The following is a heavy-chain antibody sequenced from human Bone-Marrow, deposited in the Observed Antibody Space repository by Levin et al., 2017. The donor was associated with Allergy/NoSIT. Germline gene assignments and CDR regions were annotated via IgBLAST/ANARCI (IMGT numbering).Heavy chain of an antibody. CDR2: IYSGGST. V-gene: IGHV3-66*02. J-gene: IGHJ3*02. Sequence: GGSLRLSCAASGFTVSSNYMSWVRQAPGKGLEWVSVIYSGGSTYYADSVKGRFTISRDNSKNTLYLQMNSLRAEDTAVYYCAREVLKLKGDAFDIWGQGTMVTVSS. D-gene: IGHD6-6*01. CDR1: GFTVSSNY. CDR3: AREVLKLKGDAFDI.